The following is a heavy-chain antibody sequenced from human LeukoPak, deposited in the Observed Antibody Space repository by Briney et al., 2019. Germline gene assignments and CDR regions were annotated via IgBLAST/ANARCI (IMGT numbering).Heavy chain of an antibody. V-gene: IGHV4-39*07. D-gene: IGHD6-13*01. J-gene: IGHJ5*02. Sequence: SETLSLTCTVPGGSISSSSYYWGWIRQPPGKGLEWIGSIYYSGSTNYNPSLKSRVTMSVDTSKNQFSLKLSSVTAADTAVYYCARDGPYSSSWYGGYNWFDPWGQGTLVTVSS. CDR2: IYYSGST. CDR3: ARDGPYSSSWYGGYNWFDP. CDR1: GGSISSSSYY.